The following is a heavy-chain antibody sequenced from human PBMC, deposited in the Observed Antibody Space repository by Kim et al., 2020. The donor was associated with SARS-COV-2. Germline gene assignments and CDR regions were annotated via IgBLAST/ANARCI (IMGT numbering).Heavy chain of an antibody. CDR3: ARKAWNAFDY. Sequence: YNDSGISVKSRISITANTSKNQLSLQLNSVTPDDTAVYYCARKAWNAFDYWGQGTVVTVSS. V-gene: IGHV6-1*01. CDR2: YN. D-gene: IGHD5-12*01. J-gene: IGHJ3*01.